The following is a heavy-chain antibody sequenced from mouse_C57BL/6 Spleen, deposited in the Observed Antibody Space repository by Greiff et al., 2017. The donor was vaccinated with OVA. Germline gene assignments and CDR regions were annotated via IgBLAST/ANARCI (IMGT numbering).Heavy chain of an antibody. J-gene: IGHJ2*01. D-gene: IGHD3-3*01. CDR1: GYTFTDYY. Sequence: QVQLQQSGAELVRPGASVKLSCKASGYTFTDYYINWVKQRPGQGLEWIARINPGSGNTYYNEKFKGKATLTAEKSSSTAYMQLSSLTSEDSAVYFWARTGCDDWGQGTTLTVSS. CDR2: INPGSGNT. V-gene: IGHV1-76*01. CDR3: ARTGCDD.